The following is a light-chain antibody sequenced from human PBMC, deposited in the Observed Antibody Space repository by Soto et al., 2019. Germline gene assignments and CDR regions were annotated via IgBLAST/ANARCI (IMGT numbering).Light chain of an antibody. V-gene: IGKV1-39*01. CDR1: QTVNTY. J-gene: IGKJ1*01. CDR3: QQGYSNPWT. Sequence: DIQITESPSSLSASIGDRVTSTCRASQTVNTYLHWYQQKPGKAPKLLIYAASNLQSGVPSRFSGSGSGTNFTLSLNSLQPEDFATYYCQQGYSNPWTFGQGTKVDIK. CDR2: AAS.